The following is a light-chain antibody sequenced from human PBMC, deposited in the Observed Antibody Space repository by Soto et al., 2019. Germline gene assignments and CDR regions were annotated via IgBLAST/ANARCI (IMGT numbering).Light chain of an antibody. V-gene: IGLV2-23*01. CDR3: CSYAGGSTWV. CDR1: SSDVGSYNL. CDR2: EGT. Sequence: QSALTQPASVSGSPGQSITISCTGTSSDVGSYNLVSWYQQHPGKAPKLMIYEGTKRPSGVSNRFSGSNSGNTASLTISGLQAEDEADYYCCSYAGGSTWVFGGGTKLTVL. J-gene: IGLJ3*02.